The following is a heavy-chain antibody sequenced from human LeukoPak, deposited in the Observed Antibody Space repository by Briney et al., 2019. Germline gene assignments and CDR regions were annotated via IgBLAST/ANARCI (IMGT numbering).Heavy chain of an antibody. CDR3: ARAPYGDSSDWFDP. V-gene: IGHV4-61*01. J-gene: IGHJ5*02. CDR1: GGSVSSGSYY. CDR2: IYYSGST. Sequence: SETLSLTCTVSGGSVSSGSYYWSWIRQPPGKGLEWIGYIYYSGSTNYNPSLKSRVTISVDKSTNQFSLKLSSVTAADTAVYYCARAPYGDSSDWFDPWGQGTLVTVSS. D-gene: IGHD3-22*01.